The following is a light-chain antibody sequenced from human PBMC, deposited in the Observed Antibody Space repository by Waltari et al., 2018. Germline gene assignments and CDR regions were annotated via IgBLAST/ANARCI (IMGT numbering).Light chain of an antibody. J-gene: IGLJ3*02. V-gene: IGLV1-44*01. CDR2: RND. Sequence: QSVLTQPPSASGTPGQRVTISCSGSSSNIGSNTVNWYLQLPGTAPKLLIYRNDQRPSGLPDRFSGSKSGTSASLAISGLQSEDEADYYCAAWDDSLNGPVFGGGTKLTVV. CDR3: AAWDDSLNGPV. CDR1: SSNIGSNT.